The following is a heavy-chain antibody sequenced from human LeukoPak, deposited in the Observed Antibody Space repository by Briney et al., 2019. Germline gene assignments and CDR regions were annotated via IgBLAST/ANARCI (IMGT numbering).Heavy chain of an antibody. V-gene: IGHV4-61*08. CDR1: GGSISSGDYY. CDR2: IYDSGGT. J-gene: IGHJ3*02. CDR3: ARDARYYGLDAFDI. Sequence: PSETLSLTCTVSGGSISSGDYYWSWIRQPPGKGLEWIGYIYDSGGTNYNPSLKSRVTISVDTSKNQFSLKLSSVTAADTAVYYCARDARYYGLDAFDIWGQGTMVTVSS. D-gene: IGHD4-17*01.